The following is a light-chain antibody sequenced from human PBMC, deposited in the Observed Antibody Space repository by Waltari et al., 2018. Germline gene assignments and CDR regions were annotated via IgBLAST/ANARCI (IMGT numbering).Light chain of an antibody. Sequence: DIQMTQSPSTLSASVGDRVTITCRASQSISSWLAWYQQKPGKAPKLLIYKASSLESGVPSRCSGSGSGTEFTLTISSLQPDDFATYYCQQYNSDPLTFGGGTKVEIK. J-gene: IGKJ4*01. CDR1: QSISSW. V-gene: IGKV1-5*03. CDR2: KAS. CDR3: QQYNSDPLT.